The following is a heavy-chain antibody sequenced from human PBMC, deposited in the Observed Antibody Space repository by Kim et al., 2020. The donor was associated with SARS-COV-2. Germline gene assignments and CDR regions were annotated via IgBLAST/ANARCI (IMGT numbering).Heavy chain of an antibody. J-gene: IGHJ3*02. Sequence: GGSLRLSCAASGFTFSSYSMNWVRQAPGKGLEWVSSISSSSSYIYYADSVKGRFTISRDNAKNSLYLQMNSLRAEDTAVYYCAREGQYYYDSSGYYSFDIWGQGTMVTVSS. CDR3: AREGQYYYDSSGYYSFDI. V-gene: IGHV3-21*01. D-gene: IGHD3-22*01. CDR1: GFTFSSYS. CDR2: ISSSSSYI.